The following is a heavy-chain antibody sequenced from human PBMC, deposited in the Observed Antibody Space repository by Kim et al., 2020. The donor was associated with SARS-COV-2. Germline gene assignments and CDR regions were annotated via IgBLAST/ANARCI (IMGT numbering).Heavy chain of an antibody. CDR2: INHSGST. D-gene: IGHD3-10*01. CDR1: GGSFSGYY. V-gene: IGHV4-34*01. Sequence: SETLSLTCAVYGGSFSGYYWSWIRQPPGKGLEWIGEINHSGSTNYNPSLKSRVTISVDTSKNQFSLKLSSVTAADTAVYYCARGGLWFGELFTRHNWFDPWGQGTLVTVSS. J-gene: IGHJ5*02. CDR3: ARGGLWFGELFTRHNWFDP.